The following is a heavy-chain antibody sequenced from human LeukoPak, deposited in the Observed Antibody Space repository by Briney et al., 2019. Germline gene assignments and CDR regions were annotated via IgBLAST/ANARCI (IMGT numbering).Heavy chain of an antibody. CDR2: ISGDKSYI. CDR1: GFTLSSYT. Sequence: GGSLTLSSVASGFTLSSYTMTWGPQAPGKGLEWVSCISGDKSYIHYADSVKGRFTISRDNAKNSLYPQMRGVRAEDAAVYYCARSTLTIYSNYSNPDYWGQGTLVTVSS. D-gene: IGHD4-11*01. CDR3: ARSTLTIYSNYSNPDY. V-gene: IGHV3-21*01. J-gene: IGHJ4*02.